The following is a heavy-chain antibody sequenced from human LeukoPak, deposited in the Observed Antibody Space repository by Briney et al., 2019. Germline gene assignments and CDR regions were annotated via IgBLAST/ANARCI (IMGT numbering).Heavy chain of an antibody. V-gene: IGHV4-59*01. D-gene: IGHD6-13*01. CDR1: GGSISSYY. J-gene: IGHJ4*02. CDR2: IYYSGST. CDR3: ARDSGAAAATEYFDY. Sequence: PSETPSLTCTVSGGSISSYYWSWLRQPPGKGLEWIGYIYYSGSTNYNPSLKSRVTISVDTSKNQFSLKLSSETAADTAVYYCARDSGAAAATEYFDYWGQGTLVTVSS.